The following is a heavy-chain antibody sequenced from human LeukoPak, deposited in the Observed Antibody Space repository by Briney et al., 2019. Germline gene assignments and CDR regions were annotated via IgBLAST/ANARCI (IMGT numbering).Heavy chain of an antibody. J-gene: IGHJ6*03. CDR1: GLTFSSSW. Sequence: TGGSLRLSCAASGLTFSSSWMTWVRQAPGKGLEWVAKIRQDGNYKYYVDSVRGRFTVSRDNIQNSLYLQMNSLRVEDTAVYYCARDTPTVGTGDNGYYYYMDVWGKGTTVTVSS. D-gene: IGHD4-17*01. CDR3: ARDTPTVGTGDNGYYYYMDV. CDR2: IRQDGNYK. V-gene: IGHV3-7*01.